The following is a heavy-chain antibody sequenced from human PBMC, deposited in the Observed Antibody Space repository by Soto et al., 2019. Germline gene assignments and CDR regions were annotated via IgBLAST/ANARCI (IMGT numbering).Heavy chain of an antibody. CDR2: ISYDGSNK. CDR1: GFTFSSYA. Sequence: GGSLRLSCAASGFTFSSYAMHWVRQAPGKGLEWVAVISYDGSNKYYADSVKGRFTISRDNSKNTLYLQMNSLRAEDTAVYYCARDRASSGYYPDAFDIWGQGTMVTVSS. D-gene: IGHD3-22*01. CDR3: ARDRASSGYYPDAFDI. J-gene: IGHJ3*02. V-gene: IGHV3-30-3*01.